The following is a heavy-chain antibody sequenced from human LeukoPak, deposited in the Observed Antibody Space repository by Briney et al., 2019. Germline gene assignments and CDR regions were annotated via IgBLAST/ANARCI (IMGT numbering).Heavy chain of an antibody. CDR2: IKQDGSEK. D-gene: IGHD1-26*01. V-gene: IGHV3-7*01. CDR3: ARDLGGSHYYYYYMDV. J-gene: IGHJ6*03. Sequence: GGALRISCAASGFTFSCYWMSWVPQAPGEGLGWVANIKQDGSEKYYVDSVKGRFTISRDNAKNSLYLQMNSLRAEDTAVYYCARDLGGSHYYYYYMDVWGKGTTVTVSS. CDR1: GFTFSCYW.